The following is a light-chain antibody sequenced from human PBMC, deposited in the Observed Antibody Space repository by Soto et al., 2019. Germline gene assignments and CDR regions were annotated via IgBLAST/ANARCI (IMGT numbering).Light chain of an antibody. J-gene: IGLJ2*01. CDR3: SSFTTSSTVV. V-gene: IGLV2-14*01. CDR1: RSDVGGYNY. Sequence: QSALAQPASVSGSPGQSITISCTGTRSDVGGYNYVSWYQQHPGKAPKLMIYEVSNRPSGVSNRCSGSKSGNTAALTISGLQPEDEADDYCSSFTTSSTVVVGGGTELTVL. CDR2: EVS.